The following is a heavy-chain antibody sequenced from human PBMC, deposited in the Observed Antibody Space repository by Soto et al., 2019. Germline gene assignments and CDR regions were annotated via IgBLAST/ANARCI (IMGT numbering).Heavy chain of an antibody. J-gene: IGHJ5*01. Sequence: QVQLVQSGAEVKKPGSSVKVSCKASGGTFSSHSISWVRQAPGQGLEWMGRIIPILGIVKYAQKSQGRVTITADKSARTVYMEMNSLSSEDTAIYYCAKYEGRVAVTDPDSLGQGTMVTVS. CDR3: AKYEGRVAVTDPDS. D-gene: IGHD2-21*02. V-gene: IGHV1-69*02. CDR1: GGTFSSHS. CDR2: IIPILGIV.